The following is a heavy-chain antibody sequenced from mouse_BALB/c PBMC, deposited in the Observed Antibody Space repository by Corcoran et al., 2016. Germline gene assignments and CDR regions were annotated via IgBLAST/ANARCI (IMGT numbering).Heavy chain of an antibody. Sequence: EVQLQQSGPELVKPGASVKMSCKASGYTFTSYVMHWVKQKPGLGLEWIGYINPYNDGTKYNEKFKGKATLTSDKSSSTAYMELSSLTSDDSAIYYCAREGSDGYFVRYYYFDYWGQGTTLTVSS. D-gene: IGHD2-3*01. CDR3: AREGSDGYFVRYYYFDY. J-gene: IGHJ2*01. CDR1: GYTFTSYV. CDR2: INPYNDGT. V-gene: IGHV1S136*01.